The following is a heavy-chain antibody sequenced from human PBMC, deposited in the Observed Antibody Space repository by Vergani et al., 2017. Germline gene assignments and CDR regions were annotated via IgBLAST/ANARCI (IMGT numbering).Heavy chain of an antibody. J-gene: IGHJ6*03. V-gene: IGHV1-2*02. D-gene: IGHD2-8*01. CDR2: INPVSGDT. CDR3: ARGLRLYQNYYFYVDV. Sequence: QAQLVQSGAEVKKPGASVKVSCKSSGNTFSGFYIHWVRQAPGQGLEWMGWINPVSGDTKFAQKFQGRVTMTRDTSITTTYMEMTSLRADDTAKYYCARGLRLYQNYYFYVDVWGNGTTVTVSS. CDR1: GNTFSGFY.